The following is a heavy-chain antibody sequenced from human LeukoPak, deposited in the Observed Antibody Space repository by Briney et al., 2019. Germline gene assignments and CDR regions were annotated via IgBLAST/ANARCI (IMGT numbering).Heavy chain of an antibody. CDR2: INPNTGDT. Sequence: ASVKVSCKASGYTFTGYYMHWVRKTRGQGLAGMGWINPNTGDTNYGRKFQGRVTMTRDTSINTAYMELRSLRSDDTAVYYCARSRRVGNGEYPDYWGQGTLVTVSS. CDR1: GYTFTGYY. V-gene: IGHV1-2*02. CDR3: ARSRRVGNGEYPDY. D-gene: IGHD3-10*01. J-gene: IGHJ4*02.